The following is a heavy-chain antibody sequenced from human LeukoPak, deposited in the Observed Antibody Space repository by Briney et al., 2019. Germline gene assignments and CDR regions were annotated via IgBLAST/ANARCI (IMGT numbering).Heavy chain of an antibody. CDR1: GASIRSTNW. V-gene: IGHV4-4*02. D-gene: IGHD4-17*01. CDR2: IYHSGST. CDR3: ARGGDYVLEIPLFDY. J-gene: IGHJ4*02. Sequence: PSGTLSLTCAVSGASIRSTNWWTWVRQPPGKGLEWIGEIYHSGSTNYNPSLKGRVTISVDKSKNQFSLKLSSVTAADTAVYYCARGGDYVLEIPLFDYWGQGTLVTVSS.